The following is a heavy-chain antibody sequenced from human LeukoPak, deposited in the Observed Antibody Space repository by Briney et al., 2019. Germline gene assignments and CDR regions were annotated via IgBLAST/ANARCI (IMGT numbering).Heavy chain of an antibody. CDR3: ARGGVVFSYYVY. V-gene: IGHV1-8*01. D-gene: IGHD1-26*01. J-gene: IGHJ4*02. CDR1: GYTFTSYD. CDR2: MSPNSGNT. Sequence: ASVKVSCKASGYTFTSYDINWVRQATGQGLEWMGWMSPNSGNTGYAQKFQGRVTMTRNTSISTAYMELSSLRSEDTAVYYCARGGVVFSYYVYWGQGTLVTVSS.